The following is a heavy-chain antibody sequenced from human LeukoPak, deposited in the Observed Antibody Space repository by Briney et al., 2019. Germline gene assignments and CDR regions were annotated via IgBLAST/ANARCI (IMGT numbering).Heavy chain of an antibody. V-gene: IGHV4-59*08. CDR2: IYYSGST. D-gene: IGHD3-3*01. J-gene: IGHJ3*02. CDR1: GGSISSYY. CDR3: ASPLDFWSGYPSGAFDI. Sequence: PSETLSLTCIVSGGSISSYYWSWIRQPPGKGLEWIGYIYYSGSTNYNPSLKSRVTISVDTSKNQFSLKLSSVTAADTAVYYCASPLDFWSGYPSGAFDIWGQGTMVTVSS.